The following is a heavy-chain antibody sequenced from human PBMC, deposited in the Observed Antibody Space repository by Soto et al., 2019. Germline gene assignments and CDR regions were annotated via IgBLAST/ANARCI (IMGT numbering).Heavy chain of an antibody. CDR1: GGSFSGYY. Sequence: SETLSLTCAVYGGSFSGYYWSWIRQPPGKGLEWIGEINHSGSTNYNPSHKSRVNISEDTSKNQYSLKLSSVTAADTAVYYCASNAVVTTITPDAFDIWGQGTMVTVSS. D-gene: IGHD5-12*01. CDR2: INHSGST. J-gene: IGHJ3*02. CDR3: ASNAVVTTITPDAFDI. V-gene: IGHV4-34*01.